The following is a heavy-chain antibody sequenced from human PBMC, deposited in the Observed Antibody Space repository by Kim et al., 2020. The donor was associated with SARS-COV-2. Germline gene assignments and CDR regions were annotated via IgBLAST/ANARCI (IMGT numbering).Heavy chain of an antibody. V-gene: IGHV4-31*03. CDR2: IYYSGST. D-gene: IGHD3-3*01. Sequence: SETLSLTCTVSGGSISSGGYYWSWIRQHPGKGLEWIGYIYYSGSTYYNPSLKSRVTISVDTSKNQFSLKLSSVTAADTAVYYCAGGRTTIFGVVIAPVDYWGQGTLVTVSS. J-gene: IGHJ4*02. CDR3: AGGRTTIFGVVIAPVDY. CDR1: GGSISSGGYY.